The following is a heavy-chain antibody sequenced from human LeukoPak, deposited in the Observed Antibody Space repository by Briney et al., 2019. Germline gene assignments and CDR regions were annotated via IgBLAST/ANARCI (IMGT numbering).Heavy chain of an antibody. CDR3: ARMGSRDKYTYFDS. D-gene: IGHD2-2*02. CDR1: GGFLSTYT. CDR2: ITPMSGTT. J-gene: IGHJ4*02. Sequence: ASVKVSCKASGGFLSTYTVTWVRQAPGQGFEWLAGITPMSGTTNYAQEFQGRLTVTTDESTTTAHMELSSPRSEDTALYYCARMGSRDKYTYFDSWGQGTLVTVSS. V-gene: IGHV1-69*05.